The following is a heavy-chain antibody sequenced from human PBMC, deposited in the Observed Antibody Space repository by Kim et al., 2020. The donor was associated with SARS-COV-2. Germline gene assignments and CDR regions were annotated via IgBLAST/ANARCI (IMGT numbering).Heavy chain of an antibody. CDR1: GGSISSGGYY. V-gene: IGHV4-31*03. D-gene: IGHD3-10*01. J-gene: IGHJ5*02. Sequence: SETLSLTCTVSGGSISSGGYYWSWIRQHPGKGLEWIGYIYYSGSTYYNPSLKSRVTISVDTSKNQFSLKLSSVTAADTAVYYCARDKSPYGSGTNNWFDPWGQGTWSPSPQ. CDR3: ARDKSPYGSGTNNWFDP. CDR2: IYYSGST.